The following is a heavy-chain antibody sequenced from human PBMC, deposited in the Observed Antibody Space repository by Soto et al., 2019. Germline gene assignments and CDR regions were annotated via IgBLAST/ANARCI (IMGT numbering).Heavy chain of an antibody. V-gene: IGHV3-23*01. CDR1: GCTFSSYA. Sequence: GGSLRLSCAASGCTFSSYAMSWVRQDRGNGWEWVSANIGSGGSTYYADSVKGRFIISRDNAKNTLYLQMNNLRAEVTAVYYDAKRLGSGSAFDIWGQGTMVT. CDR2: NIGSGGST. CDR3: AKRLGSGSAFDI. D-gene: IGHD3-3*01. J-gene: IGHJ3*02.